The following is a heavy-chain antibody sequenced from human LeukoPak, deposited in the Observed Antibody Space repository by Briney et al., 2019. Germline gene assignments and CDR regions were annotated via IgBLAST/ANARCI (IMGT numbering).Heavy chain of an antibody. CDR2: IKQDGSEK. D-gene: IGHD3-22*01. CDR3: ARDYYDSSGYWFDP. CDR1: GFTFSSYW. V-gene: IGHV3-7*03. Sequence: PGGSLRLSCAASGFTFSSYWMSWVRQAPGKGLEWVANIKQDGSEKYYVDSVKGRFTISRDNAKNSLYLQMNSQRAEDTAVYYCARDYYDSSGYWFDPWGQGTLVTVSS. J-gene: IGHJ5*02.